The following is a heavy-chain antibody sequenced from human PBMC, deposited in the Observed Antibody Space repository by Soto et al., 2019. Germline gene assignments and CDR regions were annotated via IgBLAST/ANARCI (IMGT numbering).Heavy chain of an antibody. J-gene: IGHJ4*02. Sequence: GGSLRLSCAASGFIFSDHCMDWVRQVPGKGLEWISRSRDKGRSYTIEYAAPVKGRFTISRDDSKNSLYLEMNSLKTEDTAVYYCVRSSGNYYPDYWGQGTLVTVSS. CDR2: SRDKGRSYTI. CDR1: GFIFSDHC. V-gene: IGHV3-72*01. CDR3: VRSSGNYYPDY. D-gene: IGHD1-26*01.